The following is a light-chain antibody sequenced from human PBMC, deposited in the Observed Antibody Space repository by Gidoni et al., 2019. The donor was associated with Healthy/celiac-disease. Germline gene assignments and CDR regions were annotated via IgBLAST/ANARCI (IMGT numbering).Light chain of an antibody. CDR1: QSISSY. Sequence: DIQMTQSPSSLSASVGDRVTITCRASQSISSYLNWYQQKPGKAPKLLNYAASSLQSGVPSRFSGSGSGTDFTLTSSSLQPEDFATYYCQQSYSTPDTFGQGTKLEIK. J-gene: IGKJ2*01. V-gene: IGKV1-39*01. CDR2: AAS. CDR3: QQSYSTPDT.